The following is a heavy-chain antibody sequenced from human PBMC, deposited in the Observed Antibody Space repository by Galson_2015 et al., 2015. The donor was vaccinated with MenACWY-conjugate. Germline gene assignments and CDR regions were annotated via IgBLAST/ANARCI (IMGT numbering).Heavy chain of an antibody. Sequence: LTCTVSCASISSPRWRWVRPPPGKGMEWIAYIRETGSLKDNPSLKSRVTLSADNANNQFSLRLFSVTAADTAVYYCARLPTWGSSFGYFDYWGRGSVVAVSS. V-gene: IGHV4-59*08. CDR3: ARLPTWGSSFGYFDY. CDR2: IRETGSL. CDR1: CASISSPR. D-gene: IGHD7-27*01. J-gene: IGHJ4*02.